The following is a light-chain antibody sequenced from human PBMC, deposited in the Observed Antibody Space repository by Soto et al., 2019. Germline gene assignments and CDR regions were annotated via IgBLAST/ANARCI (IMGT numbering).Light chain of an antibody. Sequence: DIVLTQSPGTLSLSPGERATLSCRASQSIRSSYLAWYQQKPGQAPRLLIDGASSRATGIPDRFSGSGSGTDFTLTISRLEPEDFAVYYCQQYGSLLWTFGQGTKVEIK. CDR1: QSIRSSY. CDR2: GAS. V-gene: IGKV3-20*01. CDR3: QQYGSLLWT. J-gene: IGKJ1*01.